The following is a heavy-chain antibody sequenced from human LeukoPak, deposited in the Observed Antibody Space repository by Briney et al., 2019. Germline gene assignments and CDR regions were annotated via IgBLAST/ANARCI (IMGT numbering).Heavy chain of an antibody. Sequence: GGSLRLSCAASGFTFSIYSMNWVRPAPGKGLEWGSYISSSSSTIYYADSVKGRFTISRDNGKNSLYLQMNNLRAEDTAVYYCAREPRHYGSGIPEGMDVWGKGTTVTVSS. D-gene: IGHD3-10*01. CDR1: GFTFSIYS. V-gene: IGHV3-48*01. CDR3: AREPRHYGSGIPEGMDV. J-gene: IGHJ6*04. CDR2: ISSSSSTI.